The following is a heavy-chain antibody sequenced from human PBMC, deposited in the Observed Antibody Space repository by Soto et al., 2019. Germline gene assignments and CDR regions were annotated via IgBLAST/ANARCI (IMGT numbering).Heavy chain of an antibody. CDR2: INPSGGST. V-gene: IGHV1-46*01. Sequence: ASVKVSCKASGYTFTGYYMHWVRQAPGQGLEWMGIINPSGGSTSYAQKFQGRVTMTRDTSTSTVYMELSSLRSEETAVYYCARGSPTICGVVTLGGMDVWGQGTTVTVSS. D-gene: IGHD3-3*01. CDR1: GYTFTGYY. CDR3: ARGSPTICGVVTLGGMDV. J-gene: IGHJ6*02.